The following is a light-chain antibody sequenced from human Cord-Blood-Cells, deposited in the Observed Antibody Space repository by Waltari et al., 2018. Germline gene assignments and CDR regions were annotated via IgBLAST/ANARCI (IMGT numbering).Light chain of an antibody. CDR3: QQRSNWPRT. CDR2: DAS. CDR1: QSVSSY. J-gene: IGKJ1*01. Sequence: EIVLPQYPATLSLSPGERATLACRASQSVSSYLAWYQQKPGQAPRLLIYDASNRATGIPARFSGSGSGTDFTLTISSLEPEDFAVYYCQQRSNWPRTFGQGTKVEIK. V-gene: IGKV3-11*01.